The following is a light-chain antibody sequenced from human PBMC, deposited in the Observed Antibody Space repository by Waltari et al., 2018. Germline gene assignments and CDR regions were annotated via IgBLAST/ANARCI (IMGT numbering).Light chain of an antibody. CDR2: LNSDGSH. J-gene: IGLJ2*01. CDR1: SEHSLYD. Sequence: QLVLTQSPSASASLGASVKIPCTLSSEHSLYDIAWHQQHRERGPRFLMRLNSDGSHTKGAGIPGRFAGSSSGAERYLIISSLQDEDEADYYCQTWDPYIVVFGGGTKLTVL. CDR3: QTWDPYIVV. V-gene: IGLV4-69*01.